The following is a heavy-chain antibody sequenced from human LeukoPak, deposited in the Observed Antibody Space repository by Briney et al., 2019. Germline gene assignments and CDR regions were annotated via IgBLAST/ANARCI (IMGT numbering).Heavy chain of an antibody. CDR3: ATEKDLLLDS. V-gene: IGHV1-24*01. Sequence: ASVKVSCKVSGYSLSELSTHWVRQAPGQGLEGMGGFDPGDDETIYAQKFQGRVTMTEDTSTDTAYLERSSLRSEDTAVYFCATEKDLLLDSWGQGTPVTVSS. CDR2: FDPGDDET. D-gene: IGHD1-26*01. CDR1: GYSLSELS. J-gene: IGHJ5*01.